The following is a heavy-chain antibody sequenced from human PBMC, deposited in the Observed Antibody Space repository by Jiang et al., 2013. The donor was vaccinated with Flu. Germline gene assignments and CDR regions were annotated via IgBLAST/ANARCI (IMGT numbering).Heavy chain of an antibody. V-gene: IGHV1-8*01. CDR2: MNPHSGNT. CDR1: GYTFINYD. Sequence: SGAEVKKPGASVKVSCKASGYTFINYDINWVRQATGQGLEWMGWMNPHSGNTGYAQKFQGRFTMTRDTSISTAYMELSGLTSEDTAVYYCTRAGVRQSGGYFFSNYWGQGTLVTVSS. CDR3: TRAGVRQSGGYFFSNY. D-gene: IGHD1-26*01. J-gene: IGHJ4*02.